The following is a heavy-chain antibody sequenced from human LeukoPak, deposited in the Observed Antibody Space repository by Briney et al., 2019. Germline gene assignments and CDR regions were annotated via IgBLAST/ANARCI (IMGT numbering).Heavy chain of an antibody. CDR2: IYPGDSDT. J-gene: IGHJ3*02. V-gene: IGHV5-51*01. CDR1: GYSFISYW. CDR3: ARRGYYYGSGSYYIDAFDI. Sequence: GESLKISCKGSGYSFISYWIGWVRQMPGKGLEWMGIIYPGDSDTRYSTSFQGQVTISADKSISTAYLQWSSLKASDTAMYCCARRGYYYGSGSYYIDAFDIWGQGTMVTVSS. D-gene: IGHD3-10*01.